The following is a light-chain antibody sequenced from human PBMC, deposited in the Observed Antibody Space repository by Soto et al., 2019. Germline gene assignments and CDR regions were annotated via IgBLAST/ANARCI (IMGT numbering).Light chain of an antibody. CDR1: ESLLHSNGYNY. Sequence: IGMTQSPLSLSVTPGQPASISCRSSESLLHSNGYNYLDWYLQKPGQTPQLLIYLGSNRASGVPDRFSGSGSGTDFTLEISSVEAEDVGVYYCMQALQTWTFGQGTKVDIK. V-gene: IGKV2-28*01. CDR2: LGS. J-gene: IGKJ1*01. CDR3: MQALQTWT.